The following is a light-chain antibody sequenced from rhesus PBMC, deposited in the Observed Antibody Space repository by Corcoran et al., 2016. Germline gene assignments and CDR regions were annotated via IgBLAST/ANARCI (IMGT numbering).Light chain of an antibody. Sequence: DIQMTQSPSSLSASVGDRVTITCRASENVNNYLNWYQQKQGKAPKLLIYKASTLQSGVPSRFSGSGSGTDYTLTISSLQPEDFATYYCQQYDDLPYSFGQGTKVEIK. CDR3: QQYDDLPYS. CDR1: ENVNNY. CDR2: KAS. J-gene: IGKJ2*01. V-gene: IGKV1-74*01.